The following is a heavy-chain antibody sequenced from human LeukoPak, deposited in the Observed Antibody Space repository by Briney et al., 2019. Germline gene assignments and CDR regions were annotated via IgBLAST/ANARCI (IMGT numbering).Heavy chain of an antibody. Sequence: GASVKVSCKASGGTFSSYAISWVRQAPGQGLEWMGGIIPIFGTANYAQKFQGRVTITADKSTSTAYMELSSLRSEDTAVYYCARDQKLSDTWFGELLGAEYWGQGTLVTVSS. CDR3: ARDQKLSDTWFGELLGAEY. V-gene: IGHV1-69*06. J-gene: IGHJ4*02. CDR2: IIPIFGTA. D-gene: IGHD3-10*01. CDR1: GGTFSSYA.